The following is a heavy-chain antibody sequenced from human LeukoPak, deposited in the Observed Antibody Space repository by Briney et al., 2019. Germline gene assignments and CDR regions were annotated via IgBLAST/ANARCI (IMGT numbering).Heavy chain of an antibody. D-gene: IGHD2-15*01. V-gene: IGHV4-59*01. CDR3: AGYTVVTARFDP. CDR2: IYYSGST. Sequence: PSETLSLTCTVSGGSISSYYWSWIRQPPGKGLEWIGYIYYSGSTNYNPSLKSRVTISVDTSKNQFSLKLSSVTAADTAVYYRAGYTVVTARFDPWGQGTLVTVSS. CDR1: GGSISSYY. J-gene: IGHJ5*02.